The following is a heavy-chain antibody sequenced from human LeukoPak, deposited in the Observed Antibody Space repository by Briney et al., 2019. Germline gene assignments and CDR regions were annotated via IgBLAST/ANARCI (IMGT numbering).Heavy chain of an antibody. CDR2: IRYDGSNK. D-gene: IGHD5-12*01. V-gene: IGHV3-30*02. CDR1: GFTFSSYG. J-gene: IGHJ3*02. CDR3: AKIGYVAFDI. Sequence: GGSLRLSCAASGFTFSSYGMHWVRQAPGKGLGWVAFIRYDGSNKYYADSVKGRFTISRDNSKNTLYLQMNSLRAEDTAVYYCAKIGYVAFDIWGQGTMVTVSS.